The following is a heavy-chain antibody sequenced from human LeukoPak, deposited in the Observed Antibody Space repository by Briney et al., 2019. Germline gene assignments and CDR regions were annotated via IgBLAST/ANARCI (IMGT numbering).Heavy chain of an antibody. V-gene: IGHV3-21*06. D-gene: IGHD3-10*01. CDR1: GFTFSTFA. J-gene: IGHJ4*02. CDR2: ITGSGPYM. Sequence: GGLRLSCAASGFTFSTFAMHWVRLSPGKGLEWVSSITGSGPYMLYADSVKHRFTISRDNTKNLLYLEMNSLRAEDTAMYFCVRDVGAVRGEVYFDYWGQGTLVTVSS. CDR3: VRDVGAVRGEVYFDY.